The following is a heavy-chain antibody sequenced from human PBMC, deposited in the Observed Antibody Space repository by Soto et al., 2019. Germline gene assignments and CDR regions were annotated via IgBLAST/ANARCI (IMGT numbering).Heavy chain of an antibody. V-gene: IGHV4-34*01. D-gene: IGHD5-12*01. CDR2: INHSGST. J-gene: IGHJ4*02. CDR3: ARGVATILGYFDY. Sequence: SETLSLTCAVYGGSFSGYYWSWIRQPPGKGLEWIGEINHSGSTNYNPSLKSRVTISVDTSKNQFSLKLSSVTAADTAVYYCARGVATILGYFDYWGQGTLVTVSS. CDR1: GGSFSGYY.